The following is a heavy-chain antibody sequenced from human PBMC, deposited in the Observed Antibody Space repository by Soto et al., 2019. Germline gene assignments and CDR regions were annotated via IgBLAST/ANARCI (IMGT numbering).Heavy chain of an antibody. D-gene: IGHD5-18*01. J-gene: IGHJ6*02. Sequence: SETLSLTCAVYGGSFSGYYWSWIRQPPGKGLEWIGEINHSGSTNYNPSLKSRVTISVDTSKNQFSLKLSSVTAADTAVYYCARDKATSRYYGMDVSCQANTVTV. CDR1: GGSFSGYY. CDR3: ARDKATSRYYGMDV. V-gene: IGHV4-34*01. CDR2: INHSGST.